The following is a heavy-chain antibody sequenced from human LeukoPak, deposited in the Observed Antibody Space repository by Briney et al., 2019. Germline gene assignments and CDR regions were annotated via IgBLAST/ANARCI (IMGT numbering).Heavy chain of an antibody. V-gene: IGHV3-15*01. CDR2: VKSKDVGATT. CDR3: ATELAQGYFGS. J-gene: IGHJ4*02. D-gene: IGHD1/OR15-1a*01. Sequence: GGSLRLSCAASGFTFSYVWMSWVRQAPGKGLEWVGRVKSKDVGATTDYAAPVKGRFTISRDDSKNSLYLQMDSLKTEDTAVYYCATELAQGYFGSWGQGTLVTVSS. CDR1: GFTFSYVW.